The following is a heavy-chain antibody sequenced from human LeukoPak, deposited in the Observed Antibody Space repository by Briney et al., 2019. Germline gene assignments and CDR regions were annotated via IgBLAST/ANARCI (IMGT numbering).Heavy chain of an antibody. J-gene: IGHJ3*02. CDR1: GGSISSGSYY. Sequence: SETLSLTCTVSGGSISSGSYYWSWIRQPAGKGLEWIGRIYTSGSTNYNPSLKSRVTISVDTSKNQFSLKLSSVTAADTAVYYCARDLLLWFGEPSVAFDIWGQGTMVTVSS. V-gene: IGHV4-61*02. D-gene: IGHD3-10*01. CDR2: IYTSGST. CDR3: ARDLLLWFGEPSVAFDI.